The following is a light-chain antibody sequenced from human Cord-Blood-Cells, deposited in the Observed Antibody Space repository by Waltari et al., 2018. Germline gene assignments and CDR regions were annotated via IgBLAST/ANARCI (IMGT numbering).Light chain of an antibody. CDR3: QQYYSTPPT. V-gene: IGKV4-1*01. CDR2: LAS. J-gene: IGKJ1*01. CDR1: QSVLYSSNNKDY. Sequence: DIVMTQSPDSLAVSLGERATINCKSSQSVLYSSNNKDYLAWYQQKPGQPPKLLIYLASTREAGVPDRFSGSGSGTDVTLTISSLQAEDVAVYYCQQYYSTPPTFGQGTKVEIK.